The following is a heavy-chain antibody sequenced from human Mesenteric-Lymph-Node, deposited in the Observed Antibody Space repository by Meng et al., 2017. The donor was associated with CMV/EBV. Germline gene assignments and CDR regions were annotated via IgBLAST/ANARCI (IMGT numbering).Heavy chain of an antibody. CDR1: GGTFSNYA. CDR3: ARLLSYYDFWSEDDAFDI. V-gene: IGHV1-69*10. Sequence: SVKVSCKASGGTFSNYAISWVRQAPGQGLEWMGGIIPIRIPNYAQKFQGRVTITADKSTSTAYMELSSLRSEDTAVYYCARLLSYYDFWSEDDAFDIWGKGTMVTVSS. D-gene: IGHD3-3*01. J-gene: IGHJ3*02. CDR2: IIPIRIP.